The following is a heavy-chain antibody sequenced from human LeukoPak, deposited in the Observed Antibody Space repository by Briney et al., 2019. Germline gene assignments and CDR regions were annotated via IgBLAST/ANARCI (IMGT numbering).Heavy chain of an antibody. Sequence: PGGSLRLSCAASGFIFSGYTMNWVRQAPGKGLEWVSSISRSSSYIYYADSVKGRFTISRDNAKNSLYLQMNSLRAEDTAVYYCARDFSSSGWDVFDYWGQGTLVTVSS. CDR2: ISRSSSYI. D-gene: IGHD6-19*01. CDR3: ARDFSSSGWDVFDY. J-gene: IGHJ4*02. V-gene: IGHV3-21*01. CDR1: GFIFSGYT.